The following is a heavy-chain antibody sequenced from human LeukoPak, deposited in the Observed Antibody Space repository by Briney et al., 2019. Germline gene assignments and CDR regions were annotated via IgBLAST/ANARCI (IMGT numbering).Heavy chain of an antibody. CDR2: IYYSGST. CDR1: GGSISSSSYY. Sequence: PSETLSLTCTVSGGSISSSSYYWGWIRQPPGKGLEWIGSIYYSGSTYYNPSLKSRVTISVDTSKNQFSLKLSSVTAADTAVYYCARAVAGTFYWGQGTLVTVSS. V-gene: IGHV4-39*01. CDR3: ARAVAGTFY. J-gene: IGHJ4*02. D-gene: IGHD6-19*01.